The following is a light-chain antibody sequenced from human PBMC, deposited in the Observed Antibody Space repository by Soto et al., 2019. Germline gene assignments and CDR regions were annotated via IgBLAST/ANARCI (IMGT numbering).Light chain of an antibody. V-gene: IGKV2-28*01. CDR2: LGS. Sequence: DIVMTQSPLSLPVTPGEPSSISCSSSQSRLHSSGYNYLDWYLQKPGQSPQLLIYLGSHRASGVPDRFSGSESGTDFTLKISRVEAEDVGVYYCMQGLHTRTFGQGTKVDIK. CDR1: QSRLHSSGYNY. CDR3: MQGLHTRT. J-gene: IGKJ1*01.